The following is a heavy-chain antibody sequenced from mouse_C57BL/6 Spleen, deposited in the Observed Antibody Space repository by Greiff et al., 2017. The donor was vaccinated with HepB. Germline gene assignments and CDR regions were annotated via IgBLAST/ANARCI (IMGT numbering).Heavy chain of an antibody. D-gene: IGHD1-1*01. CDR2: IDPETGGT. CDR1: GYTFTDYE. Sequence: QVQLKESGAELVRPGASVTLSCKASGYTFTDYEMHWVKQTPVHGLEWLGAIDPETGGTAYNQKFKGKAILTADKASSTAYMELRSLTSEDSAVYYCTRQVVSFDYWGQGTTLTVSS. V-gene: IGHV1-15*01. CDR3: TRQVVSFDY. J-gene: IGHJ2*01.